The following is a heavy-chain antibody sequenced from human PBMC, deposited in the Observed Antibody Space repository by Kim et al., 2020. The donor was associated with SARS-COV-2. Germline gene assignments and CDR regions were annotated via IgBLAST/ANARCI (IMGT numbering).Heavy chain of an antibody. D-gene: IGHD6-13*01. CDR2: ISSNNTYI. CDR3: ASARVVRAAVGRATDASEI. CDR1: GFTFSSYS. V-gene: IGHV3-21*01. J-gene: IGHJ3*02. Sequence: GGSLRLSCAASGFTFSSYSVNWVRQAPGKGLEWVSFISSNNTYIYCADSVKGRFTISRDNAKNSLSLQMNSLRAEDTAVYYCASARVVRAAVGRATDASEIWGQGTMVTVSS.